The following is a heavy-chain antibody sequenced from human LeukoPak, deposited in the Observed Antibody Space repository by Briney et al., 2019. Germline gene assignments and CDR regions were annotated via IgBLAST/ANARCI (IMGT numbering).Heavy chain of an antibody. CDR2: IYYSGST. D-gene: IGHD1-26*01. V-gene: IGHV4-61*01. CDR1: GGSVNSGSYY. J-gene: IGHJ4*02. CDR3: ARAAYSGSYHSDY. Sequence: SETLSLTCTVSGGSVNSGSYYWNWIRQPPGKGLEWIGYIYYSGSTNYNPSLKSRVTISVDTSKNQFSLKLSSVTAADTAVYYCARAAYSGSYHSDYWGQGTQVTVSS.